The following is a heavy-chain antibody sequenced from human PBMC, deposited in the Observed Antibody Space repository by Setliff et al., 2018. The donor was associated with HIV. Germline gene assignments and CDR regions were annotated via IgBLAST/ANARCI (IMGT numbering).Heavy chain of an antibody. V-gene: IGHV4-39*01. J-gene: IGHJ4*02. CDR1: GGSISNSAYY. CDR2: IYYSGST. Sequence: NPSETLSLTCTVSGGSISNSAYYWGWIRQPPGKGLEWIGGIYYSGSTYHNPSLKSRVTTSVDTSKNQFSLKLTSVTAADTAVYYCASQYCSAGSCYSDYWGRGTLVTVSS. D-gene: IGHD2-15*01. CDR3: ASQYCSAGSCYSDY.